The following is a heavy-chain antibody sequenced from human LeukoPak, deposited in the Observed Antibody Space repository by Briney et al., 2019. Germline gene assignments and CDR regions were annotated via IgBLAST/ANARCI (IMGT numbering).Heavy chain of an antibody. Sequence: PGRSLRLSCADSGFTFSSYGMHWVRQAPGKGLEWVAIISYDGGNEYYADSVKGRFSISRDNAKNTLYLQMNRLRAEDTAVYYCVRDYYYNMDVWGQGTTVTVS. V-gene: IGHV3-30*03. CDR1: GFTFSSYG. CDR3: VRDYYYNMDV. CDR2: ISYDGGNE. J-gene: IGHJ6*03.